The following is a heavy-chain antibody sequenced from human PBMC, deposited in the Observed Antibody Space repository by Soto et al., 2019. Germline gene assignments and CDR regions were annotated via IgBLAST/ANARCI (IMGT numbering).Heavy chain of an antibody. J-gene: IGHJ4*02. CDR3: ARGRYYYDSSGSPLFDY. V-gene: IGHV4-34*01. Sequence: PSETLSLTCAVYGGSFSDYYWSWIRQPPGKGLEWIGEINHSGSTNYNPSLKSRVTISVDTSKNQFSLKLSSVTAADTAVYYCARGRYYYDSSGSPLFDYWGQGTLVTVSS. D-gene: IGHD3-22*01. CDR2: INHSGST. CDR1: GGSFSDYY.